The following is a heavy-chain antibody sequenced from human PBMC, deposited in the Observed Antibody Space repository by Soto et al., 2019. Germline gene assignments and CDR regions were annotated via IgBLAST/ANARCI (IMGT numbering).Heavy chain of an antibody. Sequence: QVQLQQWGAGLLRPSETLSLTCAFYGGSFADFYWSWVRQSPGKGLEWVGEISHDGGTNYSPSLASRVSISVDTSKNQFSLHLRSVTAADTGLYYCARGQLVWYGDLTPYHRDMDVWGQVTTVTVSS. V-gene: IGHV4-34*02. CDR2: ISHDGGT. CDR1: GGSFADFY. J-gene: IGHJ6*02. D-gene: IGHD3-10*01. CDR3: ARGQLVWYGDLTPYHRDMDV.